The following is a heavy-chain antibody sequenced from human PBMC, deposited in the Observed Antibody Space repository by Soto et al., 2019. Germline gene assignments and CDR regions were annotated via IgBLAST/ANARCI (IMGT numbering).Heavy chain of an antibody. CDR1: GDSISSYS. J-gene: IGHJ4*02. CDR2: VSPSGHT. Sequence: PSETLSLTCAVSGDSISSYSWNWIRQTAGRGLEWIGRVSPSGHTQYRSSFETRVTISVDMSTNQFFLELRYVTAADTAVYYCARESGEKWSYEAYWGQGTQVTVYS. CDR3: ARESGEKWSYEAY. V-gene: IGHV4-4*07. D-gene: IGHD1-26*01.